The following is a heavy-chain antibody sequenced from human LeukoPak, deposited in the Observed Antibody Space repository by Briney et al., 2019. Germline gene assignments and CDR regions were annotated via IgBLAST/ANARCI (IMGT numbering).Heavy chain of an antibody. V-gene: IGHV1-24*01. D-gene: IGHD6-13*01. CDR3: ATMQIAAAGTPPAEDY. CDR1: GYTLTELS. J-gene: IGHJ4*02. Sequence: ASVKVSXKVSGYTLTELSMHWVRQAPGKGLEWMGGFDPEDGETIYAQKFQGRVTMTEDTSTDTAYMELSSLRSEDTAVYYSATMQIAAAGTPPAEDYWGQGTLVTVSS. CDR2: FDPEDGET.